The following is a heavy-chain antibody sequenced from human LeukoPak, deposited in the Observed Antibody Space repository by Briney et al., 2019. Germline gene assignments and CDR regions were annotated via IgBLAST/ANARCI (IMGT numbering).Heavy chain of an antibody. Sequence: GGSLRLSCAASGFNFDVYAMHWVRQVPGKGLQWVSGINWNSSYIGFADFVKGRFTISRDNAKNSLYLQMNSLRPEDTALYYCAKAKDVGSGWYSFDYWGQGTLVTVSS. D-gene: IGHD6-19*01. CDR3: AKAKDVGSGWYSFDY. J-gene: IGHJ4*02. CDR1: GFNFDVYA. CDR2: INWNSSYI. V-gene: IGHV3-9*01.